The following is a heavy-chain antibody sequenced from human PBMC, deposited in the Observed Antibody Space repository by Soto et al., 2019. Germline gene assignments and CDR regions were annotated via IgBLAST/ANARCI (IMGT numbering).Heavy chain of an antibody. J-gene: IGHJ5*02. CDR3: ARGKWRWLQQNNWFDP. V-gene: IGHV4-59*12. Sequence: SETLSLTCTVSGGSISSYYWSWIRQPPGKGLEWIGYIYYSGSTNYNPSLKSRVTISVDTSKNQFSLKLSSVTAADTAVYYCARGKWRWLQQNNWFDPWGQGTLVTVAS. CDR1: GGSISSYY. D-gene: IGHD5-12*01. CDR2: IYYSGST.